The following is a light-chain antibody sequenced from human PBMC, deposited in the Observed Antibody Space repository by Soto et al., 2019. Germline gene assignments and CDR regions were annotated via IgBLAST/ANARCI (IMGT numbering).Light chain of an antibody. CDR1: QSVSSGH. CDR3: QQYGGSPPAYT. J-gene: IGKJ2*01. CDR2: GAS. V-gene: IGKV3-20*01. Sequence: PGERASLSCRASQSVSSGHLAWYQQKPGQAPRLLIYGASSRATGIPDRFSGSGSGTDFTLTISRLEPEDFGVYYCQQYGGSPPAYTFGLGTKLEI.